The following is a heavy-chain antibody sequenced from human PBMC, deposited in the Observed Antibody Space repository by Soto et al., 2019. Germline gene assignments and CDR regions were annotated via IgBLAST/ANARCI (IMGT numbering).Heavy chain of an antibody. J-gene: IGHJ6*02. CDR3: ARGTYYDFWSGNTGYYGMDV. D-gene: IGHD3-3*01. CDR2: MNPNSGNT. CDR1: GYTFTSYD. V-gene: IGHV1-8*01. Sequence: WASVKVSCKASGYTFTSYDINWVRQATGQGLEWMGWMNPNSGNTGYAQKFQGRVTMTRNTSISTAYMELSSLRSEDTAVYYCARGTYYDFWSGNTGYYGMDVWGQGTTVTVSS.